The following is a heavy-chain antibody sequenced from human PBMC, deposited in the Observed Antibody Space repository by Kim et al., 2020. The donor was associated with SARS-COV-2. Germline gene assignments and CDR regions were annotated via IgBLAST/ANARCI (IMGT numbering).Heavy chain of an antibody. V-gene: IGHV5-10-1*01. D-gene: IGHD6-13*01. CDR1: GYSFTSYW. CDR3: ARRRSSWYGGVHWFDP. CDR2: IDPSDSYT. Sequence: GESLKISCKGSGYSFTSYWISWVRQMPGKGLEWMGRIDPSDSYTNYSPSFQGHVTISADKSISTAYLQWSSLKASDTAMYYCARRRSSWYGGVHWFDPWGQGTLVTVSS. J-gene: IGHJ5*02.